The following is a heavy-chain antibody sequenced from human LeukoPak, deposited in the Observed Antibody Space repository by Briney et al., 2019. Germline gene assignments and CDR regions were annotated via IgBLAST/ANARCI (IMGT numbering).Heavy chain of an antibody. J-gene: IGHJ4*02. CDR1: GGSITDYH. V-gene: IGHV4-4*07. D-gene: IGHD4-23*01. Sequence: SETLSLTCTVSGGSITDYHWIWIRQPAGKGLEWIGRLYTSGSTNYNPSLKSRVTISVDTSKNQFSLKLSSVTAADTAVYYCARDLYGGNSGYDYWGQGTLVTVSS. CDR3: ARDLYGGNSGYDY. CDR2: LYTSGST.